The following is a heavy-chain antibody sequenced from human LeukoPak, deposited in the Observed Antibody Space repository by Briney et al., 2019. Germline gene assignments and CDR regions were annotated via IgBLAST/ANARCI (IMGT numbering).Heavy chain of an antibody. CDR1: GYALTELP. CDR3: ATGLLPKVYDFWTD. Sequence: ASVKVSCKVSGYALTELPMHWVRQFPGKGLEWRGGFDPEDGYTMYAQKFQGRISMTEDTSTNTAYLDVGSLRSEDTAVYYCATGLLPKVYDFWTDWGQGTLVTVSS. CDR2: FDPEDGYT. V-gene: IGHV1-24*01. J-gene: IGHJ4*02. D-gene: IGHD3-3*01.